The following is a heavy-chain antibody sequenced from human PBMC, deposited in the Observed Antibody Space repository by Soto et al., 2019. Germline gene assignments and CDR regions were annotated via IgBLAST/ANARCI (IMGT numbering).Heavy chain of an antibody. CDR3: ARSEEDSDYYYYGMDV. CDR2: TYYRSRWYS. CDR1: GDTVSSNSVA. D-gene: IGHD2-15*01. V-gene: IGHV6-1*01. J-gene: IGHJ6*02. Sequence: PSQTLSLTCVGSGDTVSSNSVAWNWVRQSPSRGLEWLGRTYYRSRWYSDYAVSVRGRIDINADTSKNQVSLQLNSVTPEDTAVYYCARSEEDSDYYYYGMDVWGQGTTVTVPS.